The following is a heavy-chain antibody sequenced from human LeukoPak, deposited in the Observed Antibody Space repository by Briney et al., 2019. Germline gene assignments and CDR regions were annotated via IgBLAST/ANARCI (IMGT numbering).Heavy chain of an antibody. D-gene: IGHD3-9*01. CDR1: GFTFSSYA. J-gene: IGHJ4*02. CDR2: ISYDGSNK. CDR3: AREDNDILTGVKGYFDY. V-gene: IGHV3-30-3*01. Sequence: GGSLRLSCAASGFTFSSYAMHWVRQAPGKGLEWVAVISYDGSNKYYADSVKGRFTISRDNSKNTLYLQMNSLRAEDTAVYYCAREDNDILTGVKGYFDYWGQGTLVTVSS.